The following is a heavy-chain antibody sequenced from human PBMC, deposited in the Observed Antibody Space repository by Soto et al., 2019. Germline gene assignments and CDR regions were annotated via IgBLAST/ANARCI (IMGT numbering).Heavy chain of an antibody. J-gene: IGHJ4*02. CDR2: ISSSSSTI. D-gene: IGHD3-9*01. CDR3: ARDREDPSGLVIMNSLDY. V-gene: IGHV3-48*02. CDR1: GFTFSSYS. Sequence: GGSLRLSCAASGFTFSSYSMNWVRQAPGKGLEWVSYISSSSSTIYYADSVKGRFTISRDNAKNSLYLQMNSLRDEDTAVYYCARDREDPSGLVIMNSLDYWRQGTLVTVSS.